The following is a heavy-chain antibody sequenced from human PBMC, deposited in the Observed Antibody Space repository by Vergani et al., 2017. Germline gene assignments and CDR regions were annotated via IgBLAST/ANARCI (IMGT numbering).Heavy chain of an antibody. D-gene: IGHD2-21*02. Sequence: QVQLQESGPGLVKPSETLSLTCTVSGGYISSYYWSWIRQPPGKGLEWIGYIYYSERTNYNPSLKSRVTISVDTYKNKFSLKLSSVTAADTAVYYCASGDPYVVGDPFDYWDQGTLVTVSS. J-gene: IGHJ4*02. CDR3: ASGDPYVVGDPFDY. CDR1: GGYISSYY. CDR2: IYYSERT. V-gene: IGHV4-59*01.